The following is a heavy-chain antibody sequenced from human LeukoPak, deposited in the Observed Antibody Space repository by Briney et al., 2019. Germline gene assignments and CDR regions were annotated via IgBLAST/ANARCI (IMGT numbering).Heavy chain of an antibody. CDR1: GFTFDDYT. CDR2: ISWDGGST. J-gene: IGHJ4*02. Sequence: PGGSLRLSCAASGFTFDDYTMHWVRQAPGKGLEWVSLISWDGGSTYYADSVKGRFTISRDNSKNSLYLQMNGLRTEDTALYYCAKDNPESGSTFDYWGQGTLVTVSS. CDR3: AKDNPESGSTFDY. D-gene: IGHD2-2*01. V-gene: IGHV3-43*01.